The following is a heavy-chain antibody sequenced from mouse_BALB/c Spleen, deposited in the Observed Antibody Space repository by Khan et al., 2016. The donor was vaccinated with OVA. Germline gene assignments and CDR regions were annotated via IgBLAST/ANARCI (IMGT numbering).Heavy chain of an antibody. CDR3: TREGAYYRSDGWFAY. CDR1: GYTFTSYT. V-gene: IGHV1-4*01. J-gene: IGHJ3*01. D-gene: IGHD2-14*01. Sequence: QVQLKESGAELARPGASVKMSCKASGYTFTSYTMHWVKQRPGQGLEWIGYINPSSSYPNYNQKFKDKATLTADNSSSTAYMQLSSLTSEDSAVYYCTREGAYYRSDGWFAYWGQGTLVTVSA. CDR2: INPSSSYP.